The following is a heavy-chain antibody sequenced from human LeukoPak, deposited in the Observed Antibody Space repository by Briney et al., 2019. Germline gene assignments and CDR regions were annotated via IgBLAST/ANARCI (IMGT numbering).Heavy chain of an antibody. J-gene: IGHJ4*02. V-gene: IGHV3-9*01. CDR3: AREAI. Sequence: GGSLRLSCAASGFTFDDYVMHWVRQAPGRGLEWVSGISRNSANIGYADSVKGRFTISRDNAKNSLYLQMNSLRAEDTAVYYCAREAIWGQGTLVTVSS. CDR2: ISRNSANI. CDR1: GFTFDDYV.